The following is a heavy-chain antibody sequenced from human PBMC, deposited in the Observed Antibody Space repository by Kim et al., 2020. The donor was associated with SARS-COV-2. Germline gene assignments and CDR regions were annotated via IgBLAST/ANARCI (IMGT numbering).Heavy chain of an antibody. CDR1: GFTFGNYA. D-gene: IGHD1-26*01. Sequence: GGSLRLSCAGSGFTFGNYAMHWVRQAPGKGLEWVAVISYDKDKKNYADSVKGRFTISRDNSKNTQYLQMNNLRAEDMALYFCARGLELGLRYYAMDVWGQGTTGTVSS. V-gene: IGHV3-30-3*01. CDR3: ARGLELGLRYYAMDV. J-gene: IGHJ6*02. CDR2: ISYDKDKK.